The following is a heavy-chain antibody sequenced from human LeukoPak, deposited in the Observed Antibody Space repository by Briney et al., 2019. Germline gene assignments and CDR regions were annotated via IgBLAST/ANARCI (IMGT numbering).Heavy chain of an antibody. CDR3: VRTLVYGDYLYYFDS. CDR2: IYPGDSET. D-gene: IGHD4-17*01. Sequence: GESLNISCKGSGYLFTNYWIGWVRQMPGKGLEWMAIIYPGDSETTYRPSFQGQVTISADKSITTAYLQWSSLKASDTAIYYCVRTLVYGDYLYYFDSWGQGTLVTVSS. V-gene: IGHV5-51*01. CDR1: GYLFTNYW. J-gene: IGHJ4*02.